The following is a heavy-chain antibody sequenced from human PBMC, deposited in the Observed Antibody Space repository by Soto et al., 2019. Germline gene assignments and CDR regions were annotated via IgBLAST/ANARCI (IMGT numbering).Heavy chain of an antibody. V-gene: IGHV3-15*01. J-gene: IGHJ4*02. CDR2: IKSKTDGGTT. CDR1: GFTFSNAW. CDR3: TTGSTSTKNY. D-gene: IGHD6-6*01. Sequence: EVQLVESGGCLVIPGGSLRLSFAASGFTFSNAWLSWVRQAPGKGLEWVGRIKSKTDGGTTDYTAPVKGRFTISRDDSKNTLYLQMNSLKIEDTAVYYCTTGSTSTKNYWGQGTLVTVSS.